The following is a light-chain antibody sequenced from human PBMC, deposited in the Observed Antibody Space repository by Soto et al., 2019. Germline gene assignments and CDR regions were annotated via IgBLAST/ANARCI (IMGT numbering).Light chain of an antibody. CDR3: QQRSNWPPIWT. J-gene: IGKJ3*01. Sequence: EIILTQSPDTLSLSPGERATLSCRASQTVSSNYLAWCQQRPGQAPRLLIYGASNRATGIPDRFSGSGSGTDFTLTISRLEPEDFAVYYCQQRSNWPPIWTFGPGTKVDIK. V-gene: IGKV3D-20*02. CDR2: GAS. CDR1: QTVSSNY.